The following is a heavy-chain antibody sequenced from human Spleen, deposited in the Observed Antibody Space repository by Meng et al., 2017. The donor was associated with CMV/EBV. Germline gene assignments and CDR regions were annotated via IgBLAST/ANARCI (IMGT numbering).Heavy chain of an antibody. V-gene: IGHV1-46*04. Sequence: SVKVSCKAFGYTFTSYYMHWVRQAPGQGLEWMGIINPRSGSTSPAQKLQGRITMSRDTSTNTVYMELSSLRSEDTAVYYCARSRDYHSYGMDVWGQGTTVTVSS. J-gene: IGHJ6*02. CDR1: GYTFTSYY. CDR3: ARSRDYHSYGMDV. CDR2: INPRSGST.